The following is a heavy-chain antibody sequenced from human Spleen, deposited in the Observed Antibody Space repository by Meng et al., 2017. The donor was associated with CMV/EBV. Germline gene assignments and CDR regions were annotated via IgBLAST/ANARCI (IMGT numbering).Heavy chain of an antibody. V-gene: IGHV1-46*01. CDR2: INPSGGST. CDR1: GYTLTELS. J-gene: IGHJ4*02. CDR3: ASGPGNVGDY. Sequence: QGQRVQSGAEVKKPGASVKVSCKVSGYTLTELSMHWVRQAPGQGLEWMGIINPSGGSTSYAQKFQGRVTMTRDTSTSTVYMELSSLRSEDTAVYYCASGPGNVGDYWGQGTLVTVSS. D-gene: IGHD1-26*01.